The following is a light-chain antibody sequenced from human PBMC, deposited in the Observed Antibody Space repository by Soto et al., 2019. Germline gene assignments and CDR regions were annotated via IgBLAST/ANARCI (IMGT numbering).Light chain of an antibody. V-gene: IGKV1-5*03. CDR3: QQYNSYPT. J-gene: IGKJ5*01. CDR2: KAS. Sequence: DIQMTQSPSTLSASVGDRVTITCRASQSISSWLAWYQQKPGKAPKLLIYKASSLESGVPSRFSGSGSGTEFTLTNSSLQPDDFATYYCQQYNSYPTFGQGTRLEIQ. CDR1: QSISSW.